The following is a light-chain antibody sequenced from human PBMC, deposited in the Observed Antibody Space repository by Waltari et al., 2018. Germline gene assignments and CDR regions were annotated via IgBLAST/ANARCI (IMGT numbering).Light chain of an antibody. CDR2: GAS. Sequence: EIVLTQSPGTLSLSPGERATLSCRASQSVSSSYLAWYQQKPGQAPRLLIYGASSRATGIPDRISGSGSGTDFTLTLISLEPEDFAVYYCQQHGTSPFTFGQGTKVEIK. CDR1: QSVSSSY. CDR3: QQHGTSPFT. V-gene: IGKV3-20*01. J-gene: IGKJ2*01.